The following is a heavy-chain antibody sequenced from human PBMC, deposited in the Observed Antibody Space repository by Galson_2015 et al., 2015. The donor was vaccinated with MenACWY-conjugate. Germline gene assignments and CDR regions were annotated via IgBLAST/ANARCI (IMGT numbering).Heavy chain of an antibody. CDR2: IYWDDDK. CDR1: GFSLSSSGVG. CDR3: AHSGGDTTMVHWWFDP. V-gene: IGHV2-5*02. Sequence: PALVKPTQTLTLTCTFSGFSLSSSGVGVGWIRQPPGKALEWLALIYWDDDKRYSPSLKTRLTITRDTSKNQVVLTMTNMDPVDTATYCCAHSGGDTTMVHWWFDPWGRGTLVTVSS. D-gene: IGHD5-18*01. J-gene: IGHJ5*02.